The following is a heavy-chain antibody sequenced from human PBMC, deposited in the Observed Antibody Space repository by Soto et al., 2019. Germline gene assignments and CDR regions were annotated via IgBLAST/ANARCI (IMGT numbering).Heavy chain of an antibody. J-gene: IGHJ4*02. D-gene: IGHD6-19*01. CDR3: AHSIRGWYEPFDY. CDR2: IYWSDNE. Sequence: QITLKESGPTLVKPTQTLTLTCSFSGFSLTTAGMGVGWIRQPPGKPLEWLAVIYWSDNEYHSPSLKCRLTITKDTSKNQVVLTMTNMDPVDTATYFCAHSIRGWYEPFDYWGQGTLVTVSS. V-gene: IGHV2-5*01. CDR1: GFSLTTAGMG.